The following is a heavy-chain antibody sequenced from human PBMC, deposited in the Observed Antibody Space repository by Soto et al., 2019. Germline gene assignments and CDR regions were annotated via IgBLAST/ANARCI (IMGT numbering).Heavy chain of an antibody. J-gene: IGHJ3*01. CDR1: GGSISSYY. Sequence: QVQLQESGPGLVKPSETLSLTCTVSGGSISSYYWSWIRQPPGKGLEWIGYIYYSGSTNYNPSLRSRVTISGDTSESQFSPKLSSVTAADTAVYYCARVWGGAFDFWGQGTMVTVSS. V-gene: IGHV4-59*01. CDR2: IYYSGST. D-gene: IGHD3-10*01. CDR3: ARVWGGAFDF.